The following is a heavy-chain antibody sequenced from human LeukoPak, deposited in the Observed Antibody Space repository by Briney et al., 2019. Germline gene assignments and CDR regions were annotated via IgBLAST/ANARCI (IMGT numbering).Heavy chain of an antibody. CDR2: ISCSRSTT. CDR1: GFTFSNAW. D-gene: IGHD3-22*01. CDR3: ARGGSGYGDYYYFYGLDV. Sequence: GGSLRLSCAASGFTFSNAWMNWVCQAPGKGLEWVSYISCSRSTTYYADSVKGRFAISRDNAKNSLYLQMNSLRDEDTAVYYCARGGSGYGDYYYFYGLDVWGQGTTVTVSS. V-gene: IGHV3-48*02. J-gene: IGHJ6*02.